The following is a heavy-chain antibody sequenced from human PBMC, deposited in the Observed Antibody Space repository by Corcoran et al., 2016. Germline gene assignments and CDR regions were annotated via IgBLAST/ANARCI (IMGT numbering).Heavy chain of an antibody. CDR2: IKSKGSGETT. Sequence: EVQLVESGGDLVKPGESLRLSCAASGFNFNVAWMTWVRQAPGKGLEWVGLIKSKGSGETTDYAASVKGRFTISRDDSVNTVYLQMNSLKAEDTAVYFCTAIFRPPPQDAIHIWGQGTMVTVSS. V-gene: IGHV3-15*07. CDR3: TAIFRPPPQDAIHI. J-gene: IGHJ3*02. CDR1: GFNFNVAW. D-gene: IGHD3-9*01.